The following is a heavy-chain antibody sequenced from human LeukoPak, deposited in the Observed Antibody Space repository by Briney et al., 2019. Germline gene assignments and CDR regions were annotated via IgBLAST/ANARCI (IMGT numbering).Heavy chain of an antibody. CDR1: GFTFSNFV. CDR3: VKDLSGSFSFDR. CDR2: INDNGYNT. J-gene: IGHJ5*02. D-gene: IGHD1-26*01. V-gene: IGHV3-64D*09. Sequence: GGSLRLSCSASGFTFSNFVMHWVRQAPGKGLEYVAIINDNGYNTDYAGSVKGRFTVARDNSKNTLYLQMSSLRPEDTAVYYCVKDLSGSFSFDRWGQGTLVTVSS.